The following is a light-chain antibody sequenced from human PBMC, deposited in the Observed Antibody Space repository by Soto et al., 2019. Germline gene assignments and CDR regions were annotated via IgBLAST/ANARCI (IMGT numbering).Light chain of an antibody. CDR2: GAS. CDR1: QIVSTK. J-gene: IGKJ3*01. V-gene: IGKV3-15*01. Sequence: EIVMTQSPATLSVSPGERATLSCRASQIVSTKLAWYRQKTGQAPRLLLYGASTRATGSPARFSSSGSGTEFTLTINSRQAADFAVYYCQQYKNWPHFTFGPGTTVDIK. CDR3: QQYKNWPHFT.